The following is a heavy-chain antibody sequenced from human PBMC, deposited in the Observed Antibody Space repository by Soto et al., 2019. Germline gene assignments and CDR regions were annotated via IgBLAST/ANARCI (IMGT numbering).Heavy chain of an antibody. CDR1: GFTFSSYS. D-gene: IGHD3-22*01. CDR2: ISSSSSYI. CDR3: ARDYVDSSGYYCNFDY. Sequence: EVQLVESGGGLVKPGGSLRLSCAASGFTFSSYSMNWVRQAPGKGLEWVSSISSSSSYIYYADSVKGRFTISRDNAKNXLYLQMNSLRAEDTAVYYCARDYVDSSGYYCNFDYWGQGTLVTVSS. J-gene: IGHJ4*02. V-gene: IGHV3-21*01.